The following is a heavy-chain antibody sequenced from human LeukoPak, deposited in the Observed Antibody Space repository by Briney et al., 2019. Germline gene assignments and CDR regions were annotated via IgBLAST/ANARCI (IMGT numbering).Heavy chain of an antibody. D-gene: IGHD3-10*01. Sequence: ASETLSLTCSVSGGPITGYSWSWIRQTPGKGLEWIGYIYYNGDTHYNPSLNSRLSMSVDTPNKQFSLNLRSVTAADTAVYYCVRGPYGSSISNWFDPWGQGLLVTVSS. CDR1: GGPITGYS. CDR3: VRGPYGSSISNWFDP. J-gene: IGHJ5*02. V-gene: IGHV4-59*01. CDR2: IYYNGDT.